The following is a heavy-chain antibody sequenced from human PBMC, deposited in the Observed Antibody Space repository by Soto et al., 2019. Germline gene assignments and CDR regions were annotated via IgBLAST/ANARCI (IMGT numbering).Heavy chain of an antibody. CDR2: FSSSGGST. D-gene: IGHD6-19*01. Sequence: GGSLRLSCAASGFTFSSYAMSWVRQAPGKWLELVLVFSSSGGSTYYADSVKGRFTISRDNSKNTLYLQMNSLRAEDTAVYYCAKGKSSGGGWNYGMDVWGQGTTVTVSS. J-gene: IGHJ6*02. V-gene: IGHV3-23*01. CDR1: GFTFSSYA. CDR3: AKGKSSGGGWNYGMDV.